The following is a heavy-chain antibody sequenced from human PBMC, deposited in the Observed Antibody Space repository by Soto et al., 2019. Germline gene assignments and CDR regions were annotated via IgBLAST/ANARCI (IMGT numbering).Heavy chain of an antibody. CDR1: GGSISSGGYY. J-gene: IGHJ4*02. D-gene: IGHD3-3*02. V-gene: IGHV4-31*03. CDR2: IYYSGST. Sequence: SETLSLTCTVSGGSISSGGYYWSWIRQHPGKGLEWIGHIYYSGSTNYNPSLKSRVTISVDTSKNQFSLKLSSVTAADTAVYYCARVAGGAIFGVVIAHFDYWGQGTLVTVSS. CDR3: ARVAGGAIFGVVIAHFDY.